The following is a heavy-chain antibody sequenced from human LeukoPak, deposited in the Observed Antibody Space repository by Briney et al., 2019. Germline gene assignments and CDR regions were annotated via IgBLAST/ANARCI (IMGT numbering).Heavy chain of an antibody. CDR1: GYTFTGYY. Sequence: GSVKDSRKPSGYTFTGYYMHAVRPAPGPGVEGMGWINPNSGGTNYAQKFQGRVTMTRDTSISTAYMELSRLRSDDTAVYYCARGVQYSSGHNDYWGQGTLVTVSS. V-gene: IGHV1-2*02. CDR2: INPNSGGT. CDR3: ARGVQYSSGHNDY. J-gene: IGHJ4*02. D-gene: IGHD6-19*01.